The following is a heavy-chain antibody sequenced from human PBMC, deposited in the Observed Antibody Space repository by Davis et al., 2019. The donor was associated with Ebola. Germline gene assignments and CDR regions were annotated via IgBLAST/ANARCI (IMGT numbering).Heavy chain of an antibody. Sequence: GESLKISCAASGFTFSNYAMHWVRQAPGKGLEWVAVVSHSEREKFYADSMKGRFTISRDNSENTLYLQMDSLTADDTAVYFCARAVFHEVLDSWGQGTPVTVSS. J-gene: IGHJ4*02. CDR2: VSHSEREK. CDR3: ARAVFHEVLDS. D-gene: IGHD3-3*01. CDR1: GFTFSNYA. V-gene: IGHV3-30*04.